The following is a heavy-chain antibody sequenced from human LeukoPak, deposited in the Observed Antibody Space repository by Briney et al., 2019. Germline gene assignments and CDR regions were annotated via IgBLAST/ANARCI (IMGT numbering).Heavy chain of an antibody. CDR1: GYTFSGYY. V-gene: IGHV1-2*02. CDR3: ARAALCGSGCYYYFDY. J-gene: IGHJ4*02. Sequence: ASVKVSCKTSGYTFSGYYVHWLRQAPGQGLEWMGLINPTTGSTNYAQRFQGRLTLTRDTSISTAYMELSGLNSDDTAVYYCARAALCGSGCYYYFDYWGRGTLVIVSS. D-gene: IGHD2-21*02. CDR2: INPTTGST.